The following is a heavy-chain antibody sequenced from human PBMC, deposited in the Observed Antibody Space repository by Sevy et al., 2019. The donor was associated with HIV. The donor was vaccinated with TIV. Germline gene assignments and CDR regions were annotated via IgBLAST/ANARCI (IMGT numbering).Heavy chain of an antibody. CDR2: IWYDGGDK. Sequence: GGSLRLSCAASGLPFNKYGMHWVRQAPGKGLAWVALIWYDGGDKYYADTVKGRFTISRDNSKNTLYLQMNSLRAEDTAVYYCASWTKSSNNFGMDVWGQGTTVTVSS. CDR3: ASWTKSSNNFGMDV. J-gene: IGHJ6*02. D-gene: IGHD2-8*01. CDR1: GLPFNKYG. V-gene: IGHV3-33*01.